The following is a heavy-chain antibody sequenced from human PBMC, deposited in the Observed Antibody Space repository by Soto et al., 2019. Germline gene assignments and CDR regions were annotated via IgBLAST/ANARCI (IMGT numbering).Heavy chain of an antibody. V-gene: IGHV3-23*01. CDR1: GFTFSSYG. D-gene: IGHD2-15*01. CDR3: AKAGGSTWDYGMDV. Sequence: GGSLRLSCAASGFTFSSYGMHWVRQAPGKGLEWVSAISGSGDSAYHADSVKGRFTISRDNSKNTLYLQMNSLRAEDTALYYCAKAGGSTWDYGMDVWGQGTTVTVSS. J-gene: IGHJ6*02. CDR2: ISGSGDSA.